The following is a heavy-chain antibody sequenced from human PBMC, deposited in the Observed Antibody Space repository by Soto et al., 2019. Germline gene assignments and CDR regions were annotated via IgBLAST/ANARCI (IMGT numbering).Heavy chain of an antibody. CDR2: ISGSGGST. J-gene: IGHJ4*02. D-gene: IGHD3-22*01. CDR1: GFTFSSYA. Sequence: PGVPMRLSCAASGFTFSSYAMIWVLQAPGKGLEWVSVISGSGGSTYYADSVKGRFTISRDNSKNTLYLQMNSLRAEDTAVYYCARDAYYYDSSGYYSHRPYYFDYWGQGTLVTVSS. V-gene: IGHV3-23*01. CDR3: ARDAYYYDSSGYYSHRPYYFDY.